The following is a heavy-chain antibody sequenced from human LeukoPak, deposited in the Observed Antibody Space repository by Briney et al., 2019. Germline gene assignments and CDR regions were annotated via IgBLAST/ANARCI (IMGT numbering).Heavy chain of an antibody. V-gene: IGHV3-30*02. J-gene: IGHJ4*02. Sequence: GGSLRLSCAASGFTFSSYGMHWVRQAPGKGLEWVAFIRYDGSNKYYADSVKGRFTISRDNSKNTLYLQMNSLRAEDTAVYYCARPAGGNARFDYWGQGTLVTVSS. CDR3: ARPAGGNARFDY. D-gene: IGHD4-23*01. CDR1: GFTFSSYG. CDR2: IRYDGSNK.